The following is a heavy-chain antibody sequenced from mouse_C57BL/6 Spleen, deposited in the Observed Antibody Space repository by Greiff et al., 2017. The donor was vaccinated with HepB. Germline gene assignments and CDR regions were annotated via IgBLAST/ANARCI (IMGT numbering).Heavy chain of an antibody. CDR3: ARSAAYSIDY. CDR2: IDPSDSYT. V-gene: IGHV1-69*01. J-gene: IGHJ2*01. D-gene: IGHD2-10*01. CDR1: GYTFTSYW. Sequence: QVQLQQPGAELVMPGASVKLSCKASGYTFTSYWMHWVKQRPGQGLEWIGEIDPSDSYTNYNQKFKGKSTLTVDKSSSTAYMQLSSLTSEDSAVYYCARSAAYSIDYWGQGTTLTVSS.